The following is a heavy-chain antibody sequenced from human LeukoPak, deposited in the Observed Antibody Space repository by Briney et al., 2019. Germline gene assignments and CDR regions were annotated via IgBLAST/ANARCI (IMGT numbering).Heavy chain of an antibody. D-gene: IGHD1-1*01. CDR2: IIPIFGTA. V-gene: IGHV1-69*05. Sequence: SSVKVSCXASGGTFSSYTISWVRQAHGQGLEWMGGIIPIFGTANYAQKFQGRVTITTDESTSTAYMELSSLRSEDTAVYYCVCSVQLERRVFDYWGQGTLVTVSS. CDR1: GGTFSSYT. CDR3: VCSVQLERRVFDY. J-gene: IGHJ4*02.